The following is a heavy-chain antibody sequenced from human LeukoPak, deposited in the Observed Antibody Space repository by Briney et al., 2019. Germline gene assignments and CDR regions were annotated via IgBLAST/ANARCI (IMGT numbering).Heavy chain of an antibody. D-gene: IGHD3-3*01. V-gene: IGHV4-59*01. Sequence: SEPLSLTCTVSGGSISSYYWSWIRQPPGKGLEWIGYIYYSGSTNYNPSLKSRVTISVDTSKNQFSLKLSSVTAADTAVYYCARGEYDFWCGPMGVNAFDIWGQGTMVTVSS. CDR3: ARGEYDFWCGPMGVNAFDI. CDR2: IYYSGST. CDR1: GGSISSYY. J-gene: IGHJ3*02.